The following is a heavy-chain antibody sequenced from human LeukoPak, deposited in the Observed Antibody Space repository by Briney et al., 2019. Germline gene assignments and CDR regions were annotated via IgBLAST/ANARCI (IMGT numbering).Heavy chain of an antibody. V-gene: IGHV1-2*02. CDR3: AREGLEWLSNLRRGGINNWFDP. J-gene: IGHJ5*02. D-gene: IGHD3-3*01. CDR2: INPNSGGT. CDR1: GYTFTGYY. Sequence: ASVKVSCKASGYTFTGYYMHWVRQAPGQGLELMGWINPNSGGTNYAQKFQGRVTMTRDTSISTAYMELSRLRSDDTAVYYCAREGLEWLSNLRRGGINNWFDPWGQGTLVTVSS.